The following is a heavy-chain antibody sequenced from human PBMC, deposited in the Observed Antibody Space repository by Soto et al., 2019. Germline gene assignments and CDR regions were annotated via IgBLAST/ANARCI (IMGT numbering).Heavy chain of an antibody. D-gene: IGHD2-21*02. V-gene: IGHV1-46*01. CDR1: GYTFTSYY. CDR2: INPGGGRI. CDR3: ARGPSGGGDCYLFDY. J-gene: IGHJ4*02. Sequence: QVQLVQSGAEVTKPGASVKLSCKASGYTFTSYYIHWVRQAPGQGLEWVAMINPGGGRIKNAEMFQGRVTLSRDTSAGKVAMELSSLASDDTAVYYCARGPSGGGDCYLFDYWGQGSLVTVSS.